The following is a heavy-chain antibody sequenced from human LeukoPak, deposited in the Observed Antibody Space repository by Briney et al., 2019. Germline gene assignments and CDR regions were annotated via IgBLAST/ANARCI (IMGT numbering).Heavy chain of an antibody. J-gene: IGHJ4*02. Sequence: ASVKVSCKASGSTFTSYYIHWARQTPGQGLEWMGWINPNSGGTNYAQKFQGRVTMTRDTSISTAYMELSRLRSDDTAVYYCARGVDTAMVDYWGQGTLVTVSS. CDR1: GSTFTSYY. CDR3: ARGVDTAMVDY. D-gene: IGHD5-18*01. V-gene: IGHV1-2*02. CDR2: INPNSGGT.